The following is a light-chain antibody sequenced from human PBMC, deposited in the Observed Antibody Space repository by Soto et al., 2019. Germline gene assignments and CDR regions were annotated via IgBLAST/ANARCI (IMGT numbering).Light chain of an antibody. CDR2: GAS. Sequence: EIEKTHPQATPSFSPGEKATLSCRASQSVSSNLAWYQQKPGQAPRLLIYGASTRATGIPARFSGSGSGTEFTLTISSLQSEDFAVYYCQQYNNWWTFGQGTKVDIK. V-gene: IGKV3-15*01. J-gene: IGKJ1*01. CDR1: QSVSSN. CDR3: QQYNNWWT.